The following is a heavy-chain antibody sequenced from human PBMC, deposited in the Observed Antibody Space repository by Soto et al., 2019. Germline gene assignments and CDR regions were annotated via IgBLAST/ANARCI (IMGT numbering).Heavy chain of an antibody. Sequence: GGSLRLSCAASGFTFSNAWMSWVRQAPGKGLEWVGRIKSKTDGGTTDYAAPVKGRFTISRDDSKNTLYLQMNSLKTEDTAVYYCTTDLWVDCSGGSCTSSDYWGQGTLVTVSS. D-gene: IGHD2-15*01. CDR1: GFTFSNAW. CDR2: IKSKTDGGTT. V-gene: IGHV3-15*01. J-gene: IGHJ4*02. CDR3: TTDLWVDCSGGSCTSSDY.